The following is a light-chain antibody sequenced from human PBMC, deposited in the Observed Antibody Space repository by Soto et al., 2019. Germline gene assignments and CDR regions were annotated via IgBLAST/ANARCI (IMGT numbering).Light chain of an antibody. J-gene: IGKJ1*01. V-gene: IGKV1-13*02. CDR1: QGISSA. CDR3: QQFNSYPPTWT. CDR2: DAS. Sequence: AIQLTQSPSSLSASVGDRVTITCRASQGISSALAWYQQKPGKAPKLLIYDASSLESGVPSRFSGSGSGTDFTLTISSLQPEDFVTYYCQQFNSYPPTWTFGQGTKVEIK.